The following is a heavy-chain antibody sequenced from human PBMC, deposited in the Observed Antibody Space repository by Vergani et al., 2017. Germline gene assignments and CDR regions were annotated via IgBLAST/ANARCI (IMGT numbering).Heavy chain of an antibody. J-gene: IGHJ6*02. CDR1: GFISSSYW. CDR2: VNQDGSEK. CDR3: ERVLLISGGSGNYYINNYHRMDV. V-gene: IGHV3-7*01. D-gene: IGHD3-10*01. Sequence: EGQLVESGGDWVQRGGSLRLSCAASGFISSSYWMSWVRQAPGKGLEWVANVNQDGSEKYYVDSVRGRFTISRDNAKNSIYLQMNSLRAEDTAVYFCERVLLISGGSGNYYINNYHRMDVWGQGTTVIVSS.